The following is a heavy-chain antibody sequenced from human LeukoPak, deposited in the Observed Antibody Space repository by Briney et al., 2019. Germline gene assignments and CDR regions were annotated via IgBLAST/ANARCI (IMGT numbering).Heavy chain of an antibody. CDR3: ARDSGSYLHPTDY. J-gene: IGHJ4*02. Sequence: GVSLSLYCAASGFTFSSHAMSWVRQAPGRGLKGFLSITGGDDRSDYAASVQVRFTISTATCKNTLYLKMGSLRATDAYVYPCARDSGSYLHPTDYWGQGTLVTVSS. V-gene: IGHV3-23*01. D-gene: IGHD1-26*01. CDR1: GFTFSSHA. CDR2: ITGGDDRS.